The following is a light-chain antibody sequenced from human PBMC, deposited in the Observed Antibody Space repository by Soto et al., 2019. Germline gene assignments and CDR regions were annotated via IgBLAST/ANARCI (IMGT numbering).Light chain of an antibody. V-gene: IGKV3-20*01. Sequence: EIVLTQSPGTLSLSPGERATLSCRASQSVTSNYLAWYQQKPGQAPRLLIYGASNRATGIPDRFSGSGSGTDFTLTISRLEPEDFAVYYCQQYAFSRTFGQGTKVEIK. J-gene: IGKJ1*01. CDR3: QQYAFSRT. CDR2: GAS. CDR1: QSVTSNY.